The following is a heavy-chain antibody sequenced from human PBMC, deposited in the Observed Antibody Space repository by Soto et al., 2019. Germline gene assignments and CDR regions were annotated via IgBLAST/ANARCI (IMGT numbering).Heavy chain of an antibody. D-gene: IGHD5-18*01. CDR2: ISYDGSNK. CDR3: AKDLTAMVRKFYYGMDV. J-gene: IGHJ6*02. CDR1: GFTFSSYG. Sequence: QAGGSLRLSCAASGFTFSSYGMHWVRQAPGKGLEWVAVISYDGSNKYYADSVKGRFTISRDNSKNTLYLQMNSLRAEDTAVYYCAKDLTAMVRKFYYGMDVWGQGTTVTVSS. V-gene: IGHV3-30*18.